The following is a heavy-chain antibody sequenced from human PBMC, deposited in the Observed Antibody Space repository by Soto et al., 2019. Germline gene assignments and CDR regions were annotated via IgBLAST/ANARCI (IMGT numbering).Heavy chain of an antibody. Sequence: PGGSLRLSCAASGFTLSDHYMSWIRQAPGKGLEWVSYISSRSSYKNYADSVKGRFIISRDNAKNSLYLQMNSLRAEDTALYYFARRLPNYDYDSSGFDSWGQGTLVTVSS. CDR1: GFTLSDHY. CDR3: ARRLPNYDYDSSGFDS. V-gene: IGHV3-11*06. J-gene: IGHJ4*02. D-gene: IGHD3-22*01. CDR2: ISSRSSYK.